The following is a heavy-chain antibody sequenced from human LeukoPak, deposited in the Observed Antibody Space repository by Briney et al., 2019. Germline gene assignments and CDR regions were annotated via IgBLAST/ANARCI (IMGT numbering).Heavy chain of an antibody. CDR2: ISGSGGST. CDR3: AKDRREASKRIQLWLRPHDAFDI. D-gene: IGHD5-18*01. CDR1: GFTFSSYA. V-gene: IGHV3-23*01. Sequence: PGGSLRLSCAASGFTFSSYAMSWVRQAPGKGLEWVSAISGSGGSTYYADSVKGRFTISRDNSKNTLYLQMNSLRAEDTAVYYCAKDRREASKRIQLWLRPHDAFDIWGQGTMVTVSS. J-gene: IGHJ3*02.